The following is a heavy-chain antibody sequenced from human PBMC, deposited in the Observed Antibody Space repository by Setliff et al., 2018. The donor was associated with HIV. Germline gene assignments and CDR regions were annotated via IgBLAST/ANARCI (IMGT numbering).Heavy chain of an antibody. Sequence: PSETLSLTCTVSGVSTSSTSHYWGWIRQPPGKGLEWIGYIFYTGSTYYSPSLKSRVTISVDTSKNQFSLKLSSVTAADTAVYYCAKGVAGLQYYYYYMDVWGKGTTVTVSS. CDR1: GVSTSSTSHY. D-gene: IGHD6-19*01. CDR3: AKGVAGLQYYYYYMDV. V-gene: IGHV4-39*01. J-gene: IGHJ6*03. CDR2: IFYTGST.